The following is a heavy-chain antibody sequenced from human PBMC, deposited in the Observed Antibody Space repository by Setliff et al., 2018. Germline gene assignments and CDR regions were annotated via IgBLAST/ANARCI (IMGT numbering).Heavy chain of an antibody. CDR3: ARVRLIQGYYEFDY. J-gene: IGHJ4*02. Sequence: SETLSLTCGVSGFSIYSGYYWSWIRQAPGKGPEWIEEINHRGSTNYSPSLRSRVTTSVDTSKKQLSLKLSTATAADTAVYYCARVRLIQGYYEFDYWGQGTLVTVSS. CDR1: GFSIYSGYY. V-gene: IGHV4-34*01. D-gene: IGHD3-16*01. CDR2: INHRGST.